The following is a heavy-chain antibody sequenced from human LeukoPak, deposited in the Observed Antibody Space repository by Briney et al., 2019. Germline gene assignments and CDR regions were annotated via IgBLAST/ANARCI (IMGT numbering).Heavy chain of an antibody. CDR3: TTGSYHESSGYRFDY. J-gene: IGHJ4*02. CDR1: GLTFGDNA. CDR2: IRNKGNGGTT. D-gene: IGHD3-22*01. Sequence: GGSLSLSCPTSGLTFGDNAMSWVRQAPGKGLEWVGFIRNKGNGGTTEYAASVKGRFTISRDDSESITYLQMNSLRTEDTAVYYCTTGSYHESSGYRFDYWGQGTLVTVSS. V-gene: IGHV3-49*04.